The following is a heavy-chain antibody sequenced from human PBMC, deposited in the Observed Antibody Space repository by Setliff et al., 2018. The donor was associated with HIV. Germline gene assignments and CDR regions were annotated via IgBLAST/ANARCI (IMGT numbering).Heavy chain of an antibody. V-gene: IGHV3-23*01. CDR1: GFTFRDYA. D-gene: IGHD6-13*01. CDR2: ISGSSSIK. J-gene: IGHJ1*01. CDR3: AKGTKITTALYLAY. Sequence: GESLKISCAASGFTFRDYAMIWVRQAPGMGLEWVSTISGSSSIKEYADFVKGRFSISRDNSKDTVFLQMDSLRAEDTAIYYCAKGTKITTALYLAYWGQGTLVTVSS.